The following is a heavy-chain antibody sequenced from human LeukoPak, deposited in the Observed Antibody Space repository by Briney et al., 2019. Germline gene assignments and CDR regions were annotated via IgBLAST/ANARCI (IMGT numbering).Heavy chain of an antibody. D-gene: IGHD4-17*01. Sequence: SETLSLTCTVSGGSVSSYYWGWIRQPPGKGLEWIGYIYYTGGANYNPSLKSRVTMSVDTSKNQFSLKLSSVTAADTAVYYCARDSATTDSFDYWGQGTLVTVSS. CDR2: IYYTGGA. CDR3: ARDSATTDSFDY. CDR1: GGSVSSYY. J-gene: IGHJ4*02. V-gene: IGHV4-59*02.